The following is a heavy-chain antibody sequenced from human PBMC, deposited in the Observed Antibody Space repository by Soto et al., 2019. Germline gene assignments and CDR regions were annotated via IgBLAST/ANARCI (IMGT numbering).Heavy chain of an antibody. J-gene: IGHJ5*02. CDR2: IYYSGTT. V-gene: IGHV4-59*01. CDR1: GGSISSYY. Sequence: SETLSLTCTVSGGSISSYYWSWIRQPPGKGLEWIGYIYYSGTTNYNPSIKSRVTISVDMSKNQFSLKLSSVTAADTAVYYCERYSGRYSYNWFDHWGQGTLVTVSS. D-gene: IGHD1-26*01. CDR3: ERYSGRYSYNWFDH.